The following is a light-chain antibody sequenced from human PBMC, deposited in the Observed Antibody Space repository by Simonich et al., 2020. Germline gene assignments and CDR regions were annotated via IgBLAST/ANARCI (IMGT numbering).Light chain of an antibody. V-gene: IGLV2-14*01. CDR3: SSYTSSSTLL. CDR1: SSDVVGYNY. Sequence: QSALTHPASVSGSPGQSITISCTGTSSDVVGYNYVSWYQQHPGKAPKLMIYDVNKRPSGFSNRFSGSKSGNTASLTISGLQAEDEADYYCSSYTSSSTLLFGGGTKLTVL. CDR2: DVN. J-gene: IGLJ2*01.